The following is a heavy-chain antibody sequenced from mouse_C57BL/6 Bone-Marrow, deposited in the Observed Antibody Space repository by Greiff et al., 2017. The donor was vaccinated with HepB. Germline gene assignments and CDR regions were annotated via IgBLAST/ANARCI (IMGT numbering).Heavy chain of an antibody. CDR3: ARGIYYGSSPWAY. CDR2: INPNNGGT. CDR1: GYTFTDYN. J-gene: IGHJ3*01. D-gene: IGHD1-1*01. Sequence: EVKLMESGPELVKPGASVKMSCKASGYTFTDYNMHWVKQSHGKSLEWIGYINPNNGGTSYNQKFKGKATLTVNKSSSTAYMELRSLTSEDSAVYYCARGIYYGSSPWAYWGQGTLVTVSA. V-gene: IGHV1-22*01.